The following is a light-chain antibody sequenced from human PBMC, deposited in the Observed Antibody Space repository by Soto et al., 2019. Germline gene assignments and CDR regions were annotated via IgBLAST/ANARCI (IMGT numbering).Light chain of an antibody. Sequence: DIVMTQSPDSLAVSLGERATINCRSSQNLLYSSNNKNFLAWYQQKPGQPPKLLVYWASARASGVPDRFSGNGSGTAFTLTISRLQAEDVAFYYCQQYYNTPLTFGGGTKVEVK. V-gene: IGKV4-1*01. J-gene: IGKJ4*01. CDR1: QNLLYSSNNKNF. CDR2: WAS. CDR3: QQYYNTPLT.